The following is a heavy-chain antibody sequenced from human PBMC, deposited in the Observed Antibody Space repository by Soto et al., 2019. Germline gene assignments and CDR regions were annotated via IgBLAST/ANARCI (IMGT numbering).Heavy chain of an antibody. Sequence: SETLSLTCAVYGWSFSGYYWSWIRQPPGKGLEWIGEINHSGSTNYNPSLKSRVTISVDTSKNQFSLKLSSVTAADTAVYYCARATIALRLLMYPFDARGPGPLVTVAS. D-gene: IGHD6-6*01. CDR1: GWSFSGYY. CDR3: ARATIALRLLMYPFDA. V-gene: IGHV4-34*01. J-gene: IGHJ4*02. CDR2: INHSGST.